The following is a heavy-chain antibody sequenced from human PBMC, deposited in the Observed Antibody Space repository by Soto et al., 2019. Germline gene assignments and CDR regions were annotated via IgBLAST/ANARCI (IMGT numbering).Heavy chain of an antibody. CDR3: AKDGGYCSSTSCLPGYYYYGMDV. CDR1: GFTFSSYA. J-gene: IGHJ6*02. D-gene: IGHD2-2*01. V-gene: IGHV3-23*01. CDR2: ISGSGGST. Sequence: GGSLRLSCAASGFTFSSYAMSWVRQAPGKGLEWVSAISGSGGSTYYADSVKGRFTISRDNSKNTLYLQMNSLRAEDTVVYYCAKDGGYCSSTSCLPGYYYYGMDVWGQGTTVTVSS.